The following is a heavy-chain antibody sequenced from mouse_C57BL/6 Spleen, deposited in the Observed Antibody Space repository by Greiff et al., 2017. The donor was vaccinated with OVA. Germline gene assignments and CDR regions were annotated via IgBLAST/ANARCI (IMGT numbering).Heavy chain of an antibody. CDR1: GFTFSSYG. D-gene: IGHD2-2*01. J-gene: IGHJ3*01. Sequence: EVKLMESGGDLVKPGGSLKLSCAASGFTFSSYGMSWVRQTPDKRLEWVATISSGGSYTYYPDSVKGRFTISRDNAKNTLYLQMSSLKSEDTAMYYCARSTMGTTGRFAYWGQGTLVTVSA. V-gene: IGHV5-6*01. CDR3: ARSTMGTTGRFAY. CDR2: ISSGGSYT.